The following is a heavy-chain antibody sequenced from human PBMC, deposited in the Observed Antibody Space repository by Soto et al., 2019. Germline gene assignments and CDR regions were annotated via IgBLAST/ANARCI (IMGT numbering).Heavy chain of an antibody. J-gene: IGHJ6*02. D-gene: IGHD4-17*01. CDR1: GFTVSSNY. Sequence: GGSLRLSCAASGFTVSSNYMSWVRQAPGRGLEWVSVIYSGGSTYYADSVKGRFTISRDNSKNTLYLQMNSLRAEDTAVYYCARFSDYNPAYYYYGMDVWGQGTTVTVSS. CDR3: ARFSDYNPAYYYYGMDV. V-gene: IGHV3-53*01. CDR2: IYSGGST.